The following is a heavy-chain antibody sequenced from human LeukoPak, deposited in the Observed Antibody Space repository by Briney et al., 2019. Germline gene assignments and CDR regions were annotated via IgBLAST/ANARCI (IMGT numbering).Heavy chain of an antibody. CDR2: IHSGGTT. J-gene: IGHJ4*02. Sequence: PGGSLRLSCAASGFTVSNNYMSWVRHAPWKGLEWVSVIHSGGTTNYADSVQGRFTISRDNSKTTVYLHMNSLRAEDTAVYYCARDSDSGYGPFASWGQGTLVTVSS. CDR3: ARDSDSGYGPFAS. CDR1: GFTVSNNY. V-gene: IGHV3-53*01. D-gene: IGHD5-12*01.